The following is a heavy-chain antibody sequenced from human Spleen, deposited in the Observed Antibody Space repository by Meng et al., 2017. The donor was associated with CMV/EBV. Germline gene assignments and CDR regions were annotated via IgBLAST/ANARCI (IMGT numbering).Heavy chain of an antibody. CDR2: ISNSGST. Sequence: GSLRLSCAVSGGSVSSGSYYWSWIRQSPGKGLEWIGYISNSGSTDYNPSLKSRVTISVDTSKDQFSLQLSSVTAADTAVYYCARDSAAGLYSYYGIDVWGQGTTVTVSS. V-gene: IGHV4-61*01. CDR1: GGSVSSGSYY. J-gene: IGHJ6*02. CDR3: ARDSAAGLYSYYGIDV. D-gene: IGHD2-21*01.